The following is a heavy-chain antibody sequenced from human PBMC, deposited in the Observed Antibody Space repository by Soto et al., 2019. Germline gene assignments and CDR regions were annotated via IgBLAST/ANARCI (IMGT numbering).Heavy chain of an antibody. D-gene: IGHD4-17*01. CDR2: INAGNGNT. J-gene: IGHJ5*02. Sequence: ASVKVSCKASGYTFTSYDINWVRQATGQGLEWMGWINAGNGNTKYSQKFQGRVTITRDTSASTAYMELSSLRSEDTAVYYCARAYYGDYTHWFDPWGQGTLVTVSS. CDR3: ARAYYGDYTHWFDP. CDR1: GYTFTSYD. V-gene: IGHV1-3*01.